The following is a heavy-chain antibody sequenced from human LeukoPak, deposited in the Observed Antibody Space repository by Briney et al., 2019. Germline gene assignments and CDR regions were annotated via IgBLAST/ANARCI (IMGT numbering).Heavy chain of an antibody. D-gene: IGHD6-19*01. J-gene: IGHJ4*02. V-gene: IGHV3-20*04. CDR1: GFTFDDYG. CDR2: INWNGGST. Sequence: GGSLRLSCAASGFTFDDYGMSWVRQAPGKGLEWVSGINWNGGSTGYADSVKGRFTISRDNAKNSLYLQMNSLRVEDTAVYYCARPWGSGWYFFDYWGQGTLVTVSS. CDR3: ARPWGSGWYFFDY.